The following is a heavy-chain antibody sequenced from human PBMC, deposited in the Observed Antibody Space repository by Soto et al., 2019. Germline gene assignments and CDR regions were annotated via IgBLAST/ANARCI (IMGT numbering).Heavy chain of an antibody. Sequence: WWSLRLSCSASVFTFSTYAMSWVRQAPGKGLEWVSGISGSGGTTYYADSVKGRFTISRDNSKNRQYLQMNSLRAEDTAVYYCAKVCGSGSYSALYYYYGMDVWGHGTTVTVSS. J-gene: IGHJ6*02. CDR2: ISGSGGTT. CDR3: AKVCGSGSYSALYYYYGMDV. V-gene: IGHV3-23*01. CDR1: VFTFSTYA. D-gene: IGHD3-10*01.